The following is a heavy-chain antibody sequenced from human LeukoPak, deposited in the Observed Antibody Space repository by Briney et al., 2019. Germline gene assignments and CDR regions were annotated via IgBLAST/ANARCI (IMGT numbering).Heavy chain of an antibody. CDR2: IYSDNT. Sequence: GGSLRLSCTVSGFTVSSNSMSWVRQAPGKGLEWVSFIYSDNTHYSDSVKGRFTISRDNSKNTLYLQMNSLRAEDTAVYYCARRDGAYSHPYDYWGQGTLVTVSS. CDR1: GFTVSSNS. D-gene: IGHD4-23*01. CDR3: ARRDGAYSHPYDY. V-gene: IGHV3-53*01. J-gene: IGHJ4*02.